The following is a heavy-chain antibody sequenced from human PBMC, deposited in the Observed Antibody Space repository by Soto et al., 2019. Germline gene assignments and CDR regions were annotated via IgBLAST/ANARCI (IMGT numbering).Heavy chain of an antibody. J-gene: IGHJ4*02. CDR3: ARHGYNYGGGSFDY. CDR1: GVTVSSNY. D-gene: IGHD5-18*01. Sequence: EVQLVESGGGLVQPGGSLRLSCAASGVTVSSNYMSWVHQAPGKGLEWVSVIYSGGSTYYADSVKGRFTISRDNSKNTLYLQMNSMRAEDTAVYYCARHGYNYGGGSFDYWGQGTLGSVSS. V-gene: IGHV3-66*04. CDR2: IYSGGST.